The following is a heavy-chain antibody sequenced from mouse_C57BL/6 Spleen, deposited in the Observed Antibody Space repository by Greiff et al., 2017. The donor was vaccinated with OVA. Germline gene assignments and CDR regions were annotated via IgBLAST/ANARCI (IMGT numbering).Heavy chain of an antibody. CDR1: GYTFTSYW. J-gene: IGHJ3*01. Sequence: QVQLQQPGAELVKPGASVKLSCKASGYTFTSYWMHWVKQRPGQGLEWIGWFYPGSGSIKYNEKFKDKATLTADKSSSTVYMELSRLTSEDSAVYFCARHYDGYWFAYWGQGTLVTVSA. CDR2: FYPGSGSI. V-gene: IGHV1-62-2*01. D-gene: IGHD2-2*01. CDR3: ARHYDGYWFAY.